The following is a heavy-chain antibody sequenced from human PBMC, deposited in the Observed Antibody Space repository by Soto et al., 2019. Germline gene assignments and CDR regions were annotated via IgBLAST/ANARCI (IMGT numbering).Heavy chain of an antibody. V-gene: IGHV1-69*13. CDR2: IIPMFGTA. J-gene: IGHJ4*02. CDR3: ARSVGVTTLSYLDY. Sequence: SVKVSCKAAGSTFSSYGISWVRQAPGQGLEWMGGIIPMFGTATHTQNFQGRLTITADESTSTAYMELSSLRSEDTAVYFCARSVGVTTLSYLDYWGQGTLVTVSS. CDR1: GSTFSSYG. D-gene: IGHD1-26*01.